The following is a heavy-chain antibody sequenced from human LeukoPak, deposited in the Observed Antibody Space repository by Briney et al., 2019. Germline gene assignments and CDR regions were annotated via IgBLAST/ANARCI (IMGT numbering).Heavy chain of an antibody. CDR1: GYTFTGYY. CDR3: ARDHEGLGAFDI. Sequence: GASVKVSCKASGYTFTGYYIHWVRQAPGQGLEWMGRINPNNGGTNYAQKFQGRVTMTRDMSMSTAYMELSRLRSDDTAVYYCARDHEGLGAFDIWGQGTMVTVSS. J-gene: IGHJ3*02. CDR2: INPNNGGT. D-gene: IGHD3-22*01. V-gene: IGHV1-2*06.